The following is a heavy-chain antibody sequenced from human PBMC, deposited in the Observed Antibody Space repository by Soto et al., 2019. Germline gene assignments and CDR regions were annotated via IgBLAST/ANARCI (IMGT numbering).Heavy chain of an antibody. CDR2: IIPILGIA. J-gene: IGHJ3*02. D-gene: IGHD6-6*01. CDR3: ASVGVSNAFDI. Sequence: GASVKVSCKASGGTFSSYTISWVRQAPGQGLEWMGRIIPILGIANYAQKFQGRVTITADKSTSTVYMELSSLRSEDTAVYYCASVGVSNAFDIWGQGTMVTVSS. CDR1: GGTFSSYT. V-gene: IGHV1-69*02.